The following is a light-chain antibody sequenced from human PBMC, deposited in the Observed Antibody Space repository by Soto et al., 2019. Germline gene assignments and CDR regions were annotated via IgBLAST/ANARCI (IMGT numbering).Light chain of an antibody. V-gene: IGKV1-5*03. J-gene: IGKJ1*01. CDR3: QHYNSYSEA. CDR2: KAS. CDR1: HTISSW. Sequence: DIKMTQSPSTLSGSVGDRVTITCRACHTISSWLAWYQQKPGKAPKLLIYKASTLKSGVPSRFSGSGSGTEFTLTISSLQPDDFATYYCQHYNSYSEAFGQGTKV.